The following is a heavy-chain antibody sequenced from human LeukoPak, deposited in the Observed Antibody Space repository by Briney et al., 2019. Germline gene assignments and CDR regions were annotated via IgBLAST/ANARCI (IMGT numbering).Heavy chain of an antibody. Sequence: WASVKVSCKASGYTFTSYGISWVRQAPGQGLEWMGRIIPIFGIANYAQKFQGRVTITADKSTSTAYMELSSLRSEDTAVYYCARGGMNRKCTNGVCSQNWFDPWGQGTLVTVSS. CDR1: GYTFTSYG. J-gene: IGHJ5*02. V-gene: IGHV1-69*04. D-gene: IGHD2-8*01. CDR3: ARGGMNRKCTNGVCSQNWFDP. CDR2: IIPIFGIA.